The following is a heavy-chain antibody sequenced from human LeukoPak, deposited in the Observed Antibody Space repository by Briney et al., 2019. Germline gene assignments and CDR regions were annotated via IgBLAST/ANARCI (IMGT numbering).Heavy chain of an antibody. CDR2: IRDDGKNK. V-gene: IGHV3-30*02. Sequence: PGGSRRLSCAASGFAFSRYGMHWVRQAPGKGLEWVAFIRDDGKNKNHADSVKGRFTISRDNSKNMLYLQINSLRPEDTSVYYCAKDYGITGTGGAWLDPWGQGTLVTVSS. CDR3: AKDYGITGTGGAWLDP. D-gene: IGHD1-20*01. J-gene: IGHJ5*02. CDR1: GFAFSRYG.